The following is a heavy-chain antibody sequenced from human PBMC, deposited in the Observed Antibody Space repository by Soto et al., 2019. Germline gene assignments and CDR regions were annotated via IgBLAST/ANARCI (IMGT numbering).Heavy chain of an antibody. V-gene: IGHV3-23*01. Sequence: EVQLLESGGGVVQPGGSLRLSCAASGFTFSAYAMTWVRQAPGKGLEWVSVISGSGDATYYADSVKGRFTISRDNSKNTLYLQMNSLRAEDTAVYYCARQEYSTTWYLNYWGRGTLVTVSS. CDR2: ISGSGDAT. D-gene: IGHD6-13*01. J-gene: IGHJ4*02. CDR1: GFTFSAYA. CDR3: ARQEYSTTWYLNY.